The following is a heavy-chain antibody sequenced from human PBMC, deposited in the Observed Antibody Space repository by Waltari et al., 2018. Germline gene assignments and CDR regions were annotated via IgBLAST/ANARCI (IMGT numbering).Heavy chain of an antibody. V-gene: IGHV4-59*01. J-gene: IGHJ4*02. CDR1: GGSISSYY. D-gene: IGHD6-13*01. Sequence: QVQLQESGPGLVKPSETLSLTCTVSGGSISSYYWSWIRQPPGKGLEWIGYIYYSGGTNYNPSLKSRVTISVDTSKNQFSLKLSSVTAADTAVYYCARLYSSSWLDYWGQGTLVTVSS. CDR2: IYYSGGT. CDR3: ARLYSSSWLDY.